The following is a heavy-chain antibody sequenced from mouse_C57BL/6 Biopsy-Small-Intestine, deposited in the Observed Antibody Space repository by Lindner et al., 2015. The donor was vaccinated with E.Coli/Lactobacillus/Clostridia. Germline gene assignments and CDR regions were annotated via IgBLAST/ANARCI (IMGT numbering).Heavy chain of an antibody. D-gene: IGHD2-3*01. CDR3: ARSDGTNSDGLYSFDS. CDR2: IHPNSGGT. Sequence: SVKVSCKASGYSFIGHYIHWVRQAPGQGLEWMGWIHPNSGGTNYAQKFQGRVTMTRDTSISTAYMELRRLRSDDTAVYYCARSDGTNSDGLYSFDSWGQGTLVTVSS. CDR1: GYSFIGHY. J-gene: IGHJ4*01. V-gene: IGHV1-64*01.